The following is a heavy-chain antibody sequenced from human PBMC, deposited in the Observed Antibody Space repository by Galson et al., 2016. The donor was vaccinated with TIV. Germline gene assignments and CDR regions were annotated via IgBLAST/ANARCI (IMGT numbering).Heavy chain of an antibody. J-gene: IGHJ4*02. CDR3: ARGPEYYDFWSGFSGDYFVY. Sequence: SLRLSCAASGFTFSKFPMSWVRQAPGKGLEWVSTSIRRGDETFYADSVQGRFTISRDTSTSTAFLQMNGLRADDTAVYYCARGPEYYDFWSGFSGDYFVYWGQGTLVTVSS. V-gene: IGHV3-23*01. CDR1: GFTFSKFP. CDR2: SIRRGDET. D-gene: IGHD3-3*01.